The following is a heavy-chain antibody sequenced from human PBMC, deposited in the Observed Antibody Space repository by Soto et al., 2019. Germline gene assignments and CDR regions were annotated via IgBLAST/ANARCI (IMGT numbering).Heavy chain of an antibody. CDR2: IIPLLGIT. D-gene: IGHD1-20*01. J-gene: IGHJ1*01. CDR1: GGTFSGYA. V-gene: IGHV1-69*01. CDR3: ARDPRSITGTTSSEDFQH. Sequence: QAQLMQSGAEVKKPGSSVKVSCKASGGTFSGYAINWVRQAPGQGLEGMGGIIPLLGITDYGQKFQGRITIAADESTGTAYMDLSGLRSEDTAVYYCARDPRSITGTTSSEDFQHWGQGTLVSVSS.